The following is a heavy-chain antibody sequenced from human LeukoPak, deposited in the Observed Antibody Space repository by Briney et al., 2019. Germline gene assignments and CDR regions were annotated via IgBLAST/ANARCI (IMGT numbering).Heavy chain of an antibody. V-gene: IGHV4-59*01. Sequence: SETLSLTCSVSDDSINTYYWGWIRQPPGRGLEWVGYMYYNGSTNYNPSLKNRVNLSLDTSENQFSLRLGSMTAADTAVYYCARGSPDFYYAYAMDVWGQGTTVIVSS. CDR2: MYYNGST. D-gene: IGHD3-10*01. CDR3: ARGSPDFYYAYAMDV. CDR1: DDSINTYY. J-gene: IGHJ6*02.